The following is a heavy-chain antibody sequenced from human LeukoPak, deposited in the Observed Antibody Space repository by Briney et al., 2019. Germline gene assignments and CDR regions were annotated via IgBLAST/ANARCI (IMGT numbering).Heavy chain of an antibody. V-gene: IGHV3-23*01. J-gene: IGHJ4*02. Sequence: GGSLRLSCAASGFTFSSYATTWVRQAPDKGLEWVSAISGSDGSTYYADSVKGRFTISRDDSQNTLYLQMNSLSAEDTAVYYCARVIRAAPGKGYFDYWGQGTLVTVSS. CDR2: ISGSDGST. D-gene: IGHD6-13*01. CDR1: GFTFSSYA. CDR3: ARVIRAAPGKGYFDY.